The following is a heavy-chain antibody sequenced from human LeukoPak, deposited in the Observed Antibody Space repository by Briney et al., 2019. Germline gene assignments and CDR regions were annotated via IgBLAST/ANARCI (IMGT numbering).Heavy chain of an antibody. CDR3: ARGPEYWLPDYYYYGMDV. J-gene: IGHJ6*02. D-gene: IGHD2/OR15-2a*01. CDR2: IYYSGST. CDR1: GGSISSGGYY. Sequence: SETLSLTCTDSGGSISSGGYYWSWIRQHPGKGLERIGYIYYSGSTYYNPSLKSRVTISVDTSKNQFSLKLSSVTAADTAVYYCARGPEYWLPDYYYYGMDVWGQGTTVTVSS. V-gene: IGHV4-31*03.